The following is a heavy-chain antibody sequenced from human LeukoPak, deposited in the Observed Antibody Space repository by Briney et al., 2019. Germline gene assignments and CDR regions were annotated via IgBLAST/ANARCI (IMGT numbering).Heavy chain of an antibody. CDR3: AKDAVGYSSGWYRWYFDY. Sequence: GGSLRLSCAASGFTFSSYGMHWVRQAPGKGLEWVAVISYDGSNKYYADSEKGRFTISRDNSKNTLYLQMNSLRAEDTAVYYCAKDAVGYSSGWYRWYFDYWGQGTLVTVSS. J-gene: IGHJ4*02. D-gene: IGHD6-19*01. CDR2: ISYDGSNK. CDR1: GFTFSSYG. V-gene: IGHV3-30*18.